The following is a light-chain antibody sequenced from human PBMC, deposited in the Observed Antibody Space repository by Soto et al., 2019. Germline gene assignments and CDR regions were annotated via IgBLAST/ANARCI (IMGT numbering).Light chain of an antibody. CDR1: SSDVGGYNY. CDR2: DVS. J-gene: IGLJ2*01. CDR3: SSDTTNVV. Sequence: QSALTQPASVSGSPGQSITISCTGTSSDVGGYNYVSWYQQHPGKAPKLMIYDVSDRPSGVSNRFSGSKSGNTASLTISGLQAEDEADYYCSSDTTNVVFGGGTKLTVL. V-gene: IGLV2-14*01.